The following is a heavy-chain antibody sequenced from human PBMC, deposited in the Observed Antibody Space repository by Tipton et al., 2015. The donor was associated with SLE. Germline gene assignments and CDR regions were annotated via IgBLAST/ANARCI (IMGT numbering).Heavy chain of an antibody. Sequence: QLVQSGAEVKKPGASVKISCKGSGYNFANYWIVWLRQMPGKGLEWMGSIYHDDSDTIYSPSFQGQVTISADKSTNTAYVQWNSLKTSDSAMYYCARDQASLGLDFWGQGTLVTVSS. CDR3: ARDQASLGLDF. J-gene: IGHJ4*02. CDR2: IYHDDSDT. V-gene: IGHV5-51*01. CDR1: GYNFANYW.